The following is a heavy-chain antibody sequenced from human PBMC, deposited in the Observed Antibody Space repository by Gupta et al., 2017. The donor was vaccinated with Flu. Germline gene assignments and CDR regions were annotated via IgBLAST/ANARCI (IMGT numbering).Heavy chain of an antibody. Sequence: EVQLLESGGGLVQPGGSLRLSCEASGFSGYAVRWVRQAPGKGLEWISAIDGSGARTYYSDSVRDRFTVSRGDSKNTLFLHMTTLQTEDSAVYYCARETGRQVFFDVWGQGTTVTVSS. CDR1: GFSGYA. CDR3: ARETGRQVFFDV. CDR2: IDGSGART. D-gene: IGHD3-3*01. V-gene: IGHV3-23*01. J-gene: IGHJ6*02.